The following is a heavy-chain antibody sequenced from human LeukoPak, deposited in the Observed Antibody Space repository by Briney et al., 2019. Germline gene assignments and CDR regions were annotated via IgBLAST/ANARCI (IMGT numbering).Heavy chain of an antibody. V-gene: IGHV4-59*01. D-gene: IGHD5-12*01. Sequence: SETLSLTCTVSGGSISSYYWSWIRQPPGKGLEWIGYIYYSGSTNYNPSLKSRVTISVDTSKNQFSLKLSSVTAADTAVYYCARYGGYDYYYYYYMDVWGKGTTVTVSS. CDR3: ARYGGYDYYYYYYMDV. CDR1: GGSISSYY. J-gene: IGHJ6*03. CDR2: IYYSGST.